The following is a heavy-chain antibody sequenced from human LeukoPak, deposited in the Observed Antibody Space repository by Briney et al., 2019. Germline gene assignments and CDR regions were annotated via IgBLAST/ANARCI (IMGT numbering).Heavy chain of an antibody. Sequence: SETLSLTCSVSGGSISSYFWSWIRQPAGKGLEWIGRIYTSGSTNYNPSLKSRVTMSLDTSKNQFSLKLSSVTAADTAVYYCARFNAGNYGDSFDIWGQGSMVTVPS. J-gene: IGHJ3*02. CDR3: ARFNAGNYGDSFDI. CDR1: GGSISSYF. D-gene: IGHD3-10*01. CDR2: IYTSGST. V-gene: IGHV4-4*07.